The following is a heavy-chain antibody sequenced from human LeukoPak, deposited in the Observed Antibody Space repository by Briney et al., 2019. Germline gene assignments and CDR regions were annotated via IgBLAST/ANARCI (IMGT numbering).Heavy chain of an antibody. J-gene: IGHJ4*02. Sequence: PGGSLRLSCAASGFTFSDYTMNWVRQAPGKGLEWVSAITGSGDTTYYAHPVKGRFTISRDNSKNTVYLQMNSLRAEDTAVYYCANRRCTSSSCYLEYWGQGTLVTVSS. CDR2: ITGSGDTT. CDR3: ANRRCTSSSCYLEY. CDR1: GFTFSDYT. D-gene: IGHD2-2*01. V-gene: IGHV3-23*01.